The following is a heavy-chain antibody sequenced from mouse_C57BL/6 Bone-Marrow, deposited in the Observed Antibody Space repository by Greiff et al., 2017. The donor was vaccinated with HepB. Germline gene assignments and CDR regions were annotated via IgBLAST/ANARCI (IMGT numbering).Heavy chain of an antibody. V-gene: IGHV5-17*01. CDR3: ARDGGYYYYYAMDY. Sequence: EVHLVESGGGLVKPGGSLKLSCAASGFTFSDYGMHWVRQAPEKGLEWVAYISSGSSTIYYADTVKGRFTISRDNAKNTLFLQMTSLRSEDTAMYYCARDGGYYYYYAMDYWGQGTSVTVSS. CDR1: GFTFSDYG. D-gene: IGHD2-3*01. J-gene: IGHJ4*01. CDR2: ISSGSSTI.